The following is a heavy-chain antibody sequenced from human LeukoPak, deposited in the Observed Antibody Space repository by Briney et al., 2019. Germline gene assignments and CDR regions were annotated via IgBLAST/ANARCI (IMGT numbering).Heavy chain of an antibody. CDR2: IIPILGIA. CDR1: GGTFRSYA. CDR3: ARLRITMVRGDDAFDI. J-gene: IGHJ3*02. Sequence: ASVKVSCKASGGTFRSYAISWVRQAPGQGLEWMGRIIPILGIANYAQKFQGRVTITADKSTSTAYMELSSLRSEDTAVYYCARLRITMVRGDDAFDIWGQGTMVTVSS. V-gene: IGHV1-69*04. D-gene: IGHD3-10*01.